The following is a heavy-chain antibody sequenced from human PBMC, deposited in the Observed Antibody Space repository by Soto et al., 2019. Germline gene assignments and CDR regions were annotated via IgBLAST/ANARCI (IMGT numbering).Heavy chain of an antibody. J-gene: IGHJ4*02. Sequence: SETLSLTCTVSGGSISSSSYYWGWIRQPPGKGLEWIGSIYYSGSTYYNPSLKSRVTISVDTSKSQFSLKLSSVTAADTAVYYCARLCSGGSCYSSTIVYWGQGTLVTVSS. V-gene: IGHV4-39*01. CDR2: IYYSGST. CDR3: ARLCSGGSCYSSTIVY. D-gene: IGHD2-15*01. CDR1: GGSISSSSYY.